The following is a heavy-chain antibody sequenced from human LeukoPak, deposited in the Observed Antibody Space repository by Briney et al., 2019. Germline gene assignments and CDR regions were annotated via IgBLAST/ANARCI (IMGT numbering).Heavy chain of an antibody. CDR2: IKEDGSEE. CDR3: ARDVSMFDY. J-gene: IGHJ4*02. D-gene: IGHD2-21*01. V-gene: IGHV3-7*01. CDR1: GFTFSSYW. Sequence: GGSLRLSCAASGFTFSSYWMSWVRQAPGKGLECVANIKEDGSEEYYVDSVKGRLSISRDNAKNSLYLQMNSLRAEDTAVYYCARDVSMFDYWGQGTLVTVSS.